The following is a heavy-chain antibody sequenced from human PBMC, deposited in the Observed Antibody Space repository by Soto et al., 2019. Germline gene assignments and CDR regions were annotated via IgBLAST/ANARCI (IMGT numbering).Heavy chain of an antibody. CDR1: GFTFSSYA. D-gene: IGHD4-17*01. J-gene: IGHJ4*02. V-gene: IGHV3-23*01. CDR3: ARVNYGDYGGVYDY. Sequence: GGSLRLSCAASGFTFSSYAMNWVRQAPGKGLEWVSIISYNGGSTDYADSVKGRFTISRDNSKNTLYLQMNSLRAEDTAVYYCARVNYGDYGGVYDYWGQGTLVTVSS. CDR2: ISYNGGST.